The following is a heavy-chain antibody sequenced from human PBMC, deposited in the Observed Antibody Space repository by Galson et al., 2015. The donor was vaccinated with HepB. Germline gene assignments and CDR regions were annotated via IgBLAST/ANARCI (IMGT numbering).Heavy chain of an antibody. CDR2: ISYDGSNK. CDR1: GFTFSSYG. J-gene: IGHJ4*02. V-gene: IGHV3-30*18. Sequence: SLRLSCAASGFTFSSYGMHWVRQAPGKGLEWVAVISYDGSNKYYADSVKGRFTISRDNSKNTPYLQMNSLRAEDTAVYYCAKDEGELWWALIDYWGQGTLVTVSS. CDR3: AKDEGELWWALIDY. D-gene: IGHD2-21*01.